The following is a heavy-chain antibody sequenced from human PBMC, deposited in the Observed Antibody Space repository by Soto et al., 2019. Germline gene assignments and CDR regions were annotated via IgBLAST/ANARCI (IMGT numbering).Heavy chain of an antibody. Sequence: PSETLSLTCTVSGGSISSGDYYWSWIRQPPGKGLEWIGYIYYSGSTYYNPSLKSRVTISVDTSKNQFSLKLGSVTAADTAVYYCARGPYSNYGMDVWGQGTTVTVSS. J-gene: IGHJ6*02. CDR3: ARGPYSNYGMDV. D-gene: IGHD4-4*01. CDR1: GGSISSGDYY. V-gene: IGHV4-30-4*01. CDR2: IYYSGST.